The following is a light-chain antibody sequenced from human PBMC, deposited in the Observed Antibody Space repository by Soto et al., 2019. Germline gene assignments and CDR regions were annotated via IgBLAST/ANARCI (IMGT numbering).Light chain of an antibody. J-gene: IGLJ1*01. CDR3: AAWDDSLSAYV. CDR2: SNN. V-gene: IGLV1-44*01. Sequence: QSVLTQPPSASGAPGPRVVISCSGGSYNVESNSVNWYQHLPGSAPKLLIFSNNQRPSGVPDRLSGSKSGTSASLAIAGLQTDDDADYYCAAWDDSLSAYVFGSGTKLTVL. CDR1: SYNVESNS.